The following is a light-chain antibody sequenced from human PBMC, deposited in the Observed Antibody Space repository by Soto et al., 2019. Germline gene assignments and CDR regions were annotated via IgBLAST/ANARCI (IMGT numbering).Light chain of an antibody. J-gene: IGKJ4*01. Sequence: EIVLTQSPGTLSLSPGERATLSCRASQSVSSSYLAWYQQKPGQAPRLLIYGASSRATGIPDRFSGSGSGTDFTLTISRLEPEDFAVYYCQQYGSSPPLGGGTKVDIK. CDR2: GAS. V-gene: IGKV3-20*01. CDR1: QSVSSSY. CDR3: QQYGSSPP.